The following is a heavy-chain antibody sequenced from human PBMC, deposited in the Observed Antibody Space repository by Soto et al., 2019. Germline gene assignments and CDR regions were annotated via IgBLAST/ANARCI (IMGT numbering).Heavy chain of an antibody. D-gene: IGHD2-21*02. J-gene: IGHJ4*02. Sequence: EVQLVESGGGLVQPGGSLRLSCAVSGFTISDQYMDWVRQAPGKGLEWVVRTRNQVSGYTTEDAASVRGRLTISRDDSKNSLYLQMHSLKTEDTAVYYCVSAWGDHRSFDYWGQGALVTVSS. CDR3: VSAWGDHRSFDY. CDR2: TRNQVSGYTT. V-gene: IGHV3-72*01. CDR1: GFTISDQY.